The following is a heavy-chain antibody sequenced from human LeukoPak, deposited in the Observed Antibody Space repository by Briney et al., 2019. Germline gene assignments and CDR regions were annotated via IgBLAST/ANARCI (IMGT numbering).Heavy chain of an antibody. CDR3: ARDTYSYGPGTQGRDY. J-gene: IGHJ4*02. V-gene: IGHV3-30*03. CDR1: GFTFSSYG. Sequence: GRTLRLSCAASGFTFSSYGMHWVRQAPGKGLEWVAVISYDGSNKYYADSVKGRFTISRDNSKNTLYLQMNSLRAEDTAVYYCARDTYSYGPGTQGRDYWGQGTLVTVSS. CDR2: ISYDGSNK. D-gene: IGHD5-18*01.